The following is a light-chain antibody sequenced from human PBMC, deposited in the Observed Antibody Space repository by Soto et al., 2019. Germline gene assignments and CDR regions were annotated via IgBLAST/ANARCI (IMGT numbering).Light chain of an antibody. CDR1: SSDVGGYNY. CDR3: SSYRSSSTLYV. V-gene: IGLV2-14*01. CDR2: DVS. J-gene: IGLJ1*01. Sequence: QSVLTQPASVSGSPGQSITISCTGTSSDVGGYNYVSWYQQHPGKAPKLMIYDVSNRPSGVSNRFSGSKSGNTASLTISGHQAEDEADYYCSSYRSSSTLYVFGTGTKLTVL.